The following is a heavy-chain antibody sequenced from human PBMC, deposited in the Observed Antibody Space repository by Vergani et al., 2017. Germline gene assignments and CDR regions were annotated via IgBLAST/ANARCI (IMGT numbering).Heavy chain of an antibody. CDR2: IIPIFGTA. CDR3: ARGSGXDFWSGGRNYYYYYYMDV. CDR1: GGTFSSYA. Sequence: QVQLVQSGAEVKKPGSSVKVSCKASGGTFSSYAISWVRQAPGQGLEWMGGIIPIFGTANYAQKFQGRVTITADESTSTAYMELSSLRSEDTAVYYCARGSGXDFWSGGRNYYYYYYMDVWGKGTTVTVSS. D-gene: IGHD3-3*01. J-gene: IGHJ6*03. V-gene: IGHV1-69*01.